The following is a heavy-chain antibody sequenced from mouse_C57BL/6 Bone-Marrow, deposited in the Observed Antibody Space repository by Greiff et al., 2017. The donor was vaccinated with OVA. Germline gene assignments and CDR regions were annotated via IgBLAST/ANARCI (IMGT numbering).Heavy chain of an antibody. CDR3: ARSSYYYGSSRDYFDY. CDR1: GYTFTGYW. Sequence: VKLQESGAELMKPGASVKLSCKATGYTFTGYWIEWVKQRPGHGLEWIGEILPGSGSTNYNEKFKGKATFTADTSSNTAYMQLSSLTTEDSAIYYCARSSYYYGSSRDYFDYWGQGTTLTVSS. D-gene: IGHD1-1*01. CDR2: ILPGSGST. V-gene: IGHV1-9*01. J-gene: IGHJ2*01.